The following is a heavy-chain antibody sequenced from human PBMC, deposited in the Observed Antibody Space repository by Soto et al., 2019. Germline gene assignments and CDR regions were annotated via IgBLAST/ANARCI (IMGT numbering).Heavy chain of an antibody. CDR3: ARVTRFPDAFDI. CDR1: GGSFGSSY. J-gene: IGHJ3*02. D-gene: IGHD3-10*01. V-gene: IGHV4-34*02. Sequence: QVHLQQWGAGLLKPSETLSLTCAVYGGSFGSSYWAWIRQSPGKGLEWIGEINHNADSNYNPSLKMRVTISLDMSENQFSLKGTSVAAADTAVYYCARVTRFPDAFDIWGQGTPVIVSS. CDR2: INHNADS.